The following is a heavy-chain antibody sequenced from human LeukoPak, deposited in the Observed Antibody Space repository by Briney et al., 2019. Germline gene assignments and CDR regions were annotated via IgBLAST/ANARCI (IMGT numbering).Heavy chain of an antibody. J-gene: IGHJ5*02. V-gene: IGHV3-33*01. Sequence: PGRSLRLSCAASGFTFSSYGMHWVRQAPGKGLEWVAVIWYDGSNKYYADSVKGRFTISRDNSKNTLYLQMNSLRAEDTAVYYCARRYCSGGSCYSFRGDWVDPWGQGTLVTVSS. CDR2: IWYDGSNK. CDR3: ARRYCSGGSCYSFRGDWVDP. CDR1: GFTFSSYG. D-gene: IGHD2-15*01.